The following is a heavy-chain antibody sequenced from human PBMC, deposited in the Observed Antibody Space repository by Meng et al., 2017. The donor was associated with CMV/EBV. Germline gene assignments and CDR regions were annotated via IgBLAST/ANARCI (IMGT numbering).Heavy chain of an antibody. CDR3: ARLPQLGHYYYGMDV. CDR2: IYYSGAT. D-gene: IGHD1-1*01. J-gene: IGHJ6*02. V-gene: IGHV4-59*01. Sequence: ESLKISCTVSGDSISRKYWSWIRQPPGQGLEWIGHIYYSGATNYNPSLKSRVTISVDTSENQFSLKLTSVTAADTAVYYCARLPQLGHYYYGMDVWGQGTTVTVSS. CDR1: GDSISRKY.